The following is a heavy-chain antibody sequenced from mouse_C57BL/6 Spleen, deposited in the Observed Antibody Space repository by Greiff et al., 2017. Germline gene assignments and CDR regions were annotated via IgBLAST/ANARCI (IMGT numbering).Heavy chain of an antibody. CDR3: AKEGYSNYVWFAY. Sequence: QVQLKESGPGLVQPSQSLSITCTVSGFSLTSYGVHWVRQSPGKGLEWLGVIWRGGSTDYNAAFMSRLSITKDNSKSQVFFKMNSLQADDTAIYYCAKEGYSNYVWFAYWGQGTLVTVSA. J-gene: IGHJ3*01. CDR1: GFSLTSYG. V-gene: IGHV2-5*01. D-gene: IGHD2-5*01. CDR2: IWRGGST.